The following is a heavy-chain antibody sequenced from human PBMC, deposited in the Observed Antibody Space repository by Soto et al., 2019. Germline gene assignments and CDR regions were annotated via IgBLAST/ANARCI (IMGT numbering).Heavy chain of an antibody. CDR3: AREVRSSGWFNWFDP. J-gene: IGHJ5*02. CDR1: GFTVSSNY. CDR2: IYSGGST. Sequence: EVQLVESGGGLIQPGGSLRLSCAASGFTVSSNYMSWVRQAPGKGLEWVSVIYSGGSTYYADSVKGRFTISRDNSKNTLYLQMNSLRAEDTAVYYCAREVRSSGWFNWFDPWGQGTLVTVSS. D-gene: IGHD6-19*01. V-gene: IGHV3-53*01.